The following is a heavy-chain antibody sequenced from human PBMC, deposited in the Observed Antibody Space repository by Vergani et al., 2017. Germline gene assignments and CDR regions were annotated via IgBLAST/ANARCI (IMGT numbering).Heavy chain of an antibody. J-gene: IGHJ6*02. Sequence: QVQLVQSGAEVKKPGASVKVSCKVSGYTLTELSMHWVRQAPGKGLEWMGGFDPEDGETIYAKKFQGRVTMTEDTSTDTAYMELSSLRSEDTAVYYCALYILAARPEASDYYYYGMDVWGQGTTVTVSS. D-gene: IGHD6-6*01. V-gene: IGHV1-24*01. CDR3: ALYILAARPEASDYYYYGMDV. CDR1: GYTLTELS. CDR2: FDPEDGET.